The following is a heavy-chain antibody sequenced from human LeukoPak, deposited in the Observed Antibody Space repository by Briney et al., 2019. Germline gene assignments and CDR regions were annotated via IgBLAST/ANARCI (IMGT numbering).Heavy chain of an antibody. CDR2: ISYSGST. J-gene: IGHJ4*02. Sequence: KPSETLSLTCTVSGGSISSHYWSWIRQPPGKGLEWIGYISYSGSTNYNPSLKSRVTMSVDTSKNQFSLKLSSVTAADTAVYYCTRDRRDGYNYVDIWDQGTLVTVSS. CDR1: GGSISSHY. CDR3: TRDRRDGYNYVDI. V-gene: IGHV4-59*11. D-gene: IGHD5-24*01.